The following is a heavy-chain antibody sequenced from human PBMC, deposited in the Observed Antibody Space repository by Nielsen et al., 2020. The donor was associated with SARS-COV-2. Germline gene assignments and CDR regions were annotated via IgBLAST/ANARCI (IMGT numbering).Heavy chain of an antibody. V-gene: IGHV3-30-3*01. Sequence: GESLKISCAASGFTFSDFAFHWVRQAPGKGLEWVAGISFDGSNTYYADSVKGRLTTSRDNSKDTLYLQMSSLRAEDTAVYYCARGLLITPRVIFYWGQGTLLTVSS. D-gene: IGHD2-8*01. CDR2: ISFDGSNT. CDR3: ARGLLITPRVIFY. J-gene: IGHJ4*02. CDR1: GFTFSDFA.